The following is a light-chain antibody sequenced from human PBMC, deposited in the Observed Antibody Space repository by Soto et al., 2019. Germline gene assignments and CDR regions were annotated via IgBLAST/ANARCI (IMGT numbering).Light chain of an antibody. CDR1: QSVSSY. CDR2: DAS. Sequence: EIVLTQSPATLSLSPGERATLSCRASQSVSSYLAWYQQKPGQAPRLLIYDASNRATGIPARFSGSGSGTDFTLTITSLEPEDSAVYHCQQRSNWPPITFGQGTRLEIK. CDR3: QQRSNWPPIT. V-gene: IGKV3-11*01. J-gene: IGKJ5*01.